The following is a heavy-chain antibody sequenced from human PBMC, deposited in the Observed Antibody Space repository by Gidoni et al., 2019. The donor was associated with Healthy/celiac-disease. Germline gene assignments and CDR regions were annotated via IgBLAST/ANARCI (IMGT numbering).Heavy chain of an antibody. J-gene: IGHJ4*02. D-gene: IGHD2-15*01. CDR3: AKASGGLFDY. Sequence: QVPLVESGGGVVQPGMSLRLSCSASGFTFSSSGMHWVRQAPGKGLEWLEVISYDGSNKYYADSVKGRFTISRDNSKNTLYLQMNSLRAEDTAVYYCAKASGGLFDYWGQGTLVTVSS. CDR1: GFTFSSSG. CDR2: ISYDGSNK. V-gene: IGHV3-30*18.